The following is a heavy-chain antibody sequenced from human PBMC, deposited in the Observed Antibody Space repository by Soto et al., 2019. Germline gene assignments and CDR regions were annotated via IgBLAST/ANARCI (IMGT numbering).Heavy chain of an antibody. D-gene: IGHD1-1*01. J-gene: IGHJ6*02. V-gene: IGHV1-69*02. CDR3: ARVQLERRIHYGMDV. CDR2: IIPILGIA. CDR1: GGTFSSYT. Sequence: SVKGSCKASGGTFSSYTISWVRQAPGQGLEWMGRIIPILGIANYAQKFQGRVTITADKSTSTAYMELSSLRSEDTAVYYCARVQLERRIHYGMDVWGQGTTVTVSS.